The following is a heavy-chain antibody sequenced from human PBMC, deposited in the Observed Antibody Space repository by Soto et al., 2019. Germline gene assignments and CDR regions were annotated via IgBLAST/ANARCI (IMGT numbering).Heavy chain of an antibody. CDR2: IYYSGST. J-gene: IGHJ4*02. D-gene: IGHD3-16*01. V-gene: IGHV4-59*01. Sequence: ASETQSLTCTVSGGSIISYDWSWIRQPPGKGLEWIGYIYYSGSTNYNPSLKSRVTISVDTSKNQFSLKLSSVTAADTAVYYCARRYGGNFDYWGQGTLVTVSS. CDR1: GGSIISYD. CDR3: ARRYGGNFDY.